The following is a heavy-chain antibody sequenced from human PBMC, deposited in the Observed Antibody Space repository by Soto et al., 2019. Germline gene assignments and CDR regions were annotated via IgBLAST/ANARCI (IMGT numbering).Heavy chain of an antibody. CDR3: ARSHSCTVDFCYDGMDA. J-gene: IGHJ6*02. CDR2: IYPGDSDT. V-gene: IGHV5-51*01. D-gene: IGHD3-3*01. Sequence: GESLKISFQGSGYSFASYWIGWVRQMPGKDLEWIRIIYPGDSDTRYSPSFQGQVTTSADKSLRTAYLQCTSLNASDTDLYSCARSHSCTVDFCYDGMDAWGQGTTVTVSS. CDR1: GYSFASYW.